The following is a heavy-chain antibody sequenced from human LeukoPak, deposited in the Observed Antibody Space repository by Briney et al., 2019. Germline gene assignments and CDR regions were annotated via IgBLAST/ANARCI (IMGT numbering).Heavy chain of an antibody. Sequence: PSETLSLTCTVSSGSISSYYWSWIRQPPGKGLEWIGYIYYSGSTNYNPSLKSRVTISVDTSKNQFSLKLSSVTAADTAVYYCARMRLNWFDPWGQGTLVTVSS. CDR3: ARMRLNWFDP. CDR1: SGSISSYY. CDR2: IYYSGST. V-gene: IGHV4-59*01. J-gene: IGHJ5*02. D-gene: IGHD3-16*01.